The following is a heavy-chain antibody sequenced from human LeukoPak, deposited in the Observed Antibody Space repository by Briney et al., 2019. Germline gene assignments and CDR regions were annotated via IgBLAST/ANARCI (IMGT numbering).Heavy chain of an antibody. CDR3: AKSTRICSGGSCYYGY. J-gene: IGHJ4*02. Sequence: GGSLRLSCAASGFTFSSYAMSWVRQAPGKGLEWVSAISGSGGSTYYADSVKGRFTISRDNSKNTLYLQMNSLRAEDTAVYYCAKSTRICSGGSCYYGYWGQGTLVTVSS. CDR2: ISGSGGST. V-gene: IGHV3-23*01. CDR1: GFTFSSYA. D-gene: IGHD2-15*01.